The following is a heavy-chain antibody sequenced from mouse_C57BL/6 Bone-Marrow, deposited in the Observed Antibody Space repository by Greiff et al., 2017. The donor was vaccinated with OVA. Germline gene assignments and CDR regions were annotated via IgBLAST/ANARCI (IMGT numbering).Heavy chain of an antibody. D-gene: IGHD2-14*01. J-gene: IGHJ4*01. CDR2: INPYNGGT. CDR1: GYTFTDYY. Sequence: EVQLVESGPVLVKPGASVKMSCKASGYTFTDYYMNWVKQSHGKSLEWIGVINPYNGGTSYNQKFKGKATLTVDKSSSTAYMELNSLTSEDSAVYYCARWLGSMDYWGQGTSVTVSS. CDR3: ARWLGSMDY. V-gene: IGHV1-19*01.